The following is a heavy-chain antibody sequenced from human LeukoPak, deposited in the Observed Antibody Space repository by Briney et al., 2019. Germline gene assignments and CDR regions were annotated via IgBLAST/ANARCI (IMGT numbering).Heavy chain of an antibody. D-gene: IGHD5-18*01. Sequence: SGGSLRLSCAASGFTFSSYGMHWVRQAPGKGLEWVAVISYDGSNKYYADSVKGRFTISRDNSKNTLYLQMNSLRAEDTAVYYCAEDRYSYAFEYFQHWGQGTLVTVSS. V-gene: IGHV3-30*18. CDR3: AEDRYSYAFEYFQH. CDR2: ISYDGSNK. J-gene: IGHJ1*01. CDR1: GFTFSSYG.